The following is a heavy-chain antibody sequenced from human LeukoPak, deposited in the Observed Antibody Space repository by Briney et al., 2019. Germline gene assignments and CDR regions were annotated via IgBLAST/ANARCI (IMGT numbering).Heavy chain of an antibody. V-gene: IGHV4-34*01. J-gene: IGHJ6*01. Sequence: SETLSLTCAVYGGSFSGYYWSWVRQPPGKGLEWIGEINHSGSNNYNPSLMSRVTISVDTSKNQFSLKLSSVTAADTAVYYCARGRPIAGYYYYFGMDVWGGGTTVTVSS. CDR1: GGSFSGYY. CDR2: INHSGSN. CDR3: ARGRPIAGYYYYFGMDV. D-gene: IGHD6-13*01.